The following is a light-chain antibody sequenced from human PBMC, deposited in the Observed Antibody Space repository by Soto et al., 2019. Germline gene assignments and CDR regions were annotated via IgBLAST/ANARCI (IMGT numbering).Light chain of an antibody. J-gene: IGKJ5*01. Sequence: EIVLTQSPGTLSLSPGERATLSCRASQSVSSSYLAWYQQKPGQAPRLLIYGASSRATDIPDRFSGSGSGTDVTLTISRLEPEDFAVYYCQQYGSSPSTFGQGTRLEIK. V-gene: IGKV3-20*01. CDR1: QSVSSSY. CDR2: GAS. CDR3: QQYGSSPST.